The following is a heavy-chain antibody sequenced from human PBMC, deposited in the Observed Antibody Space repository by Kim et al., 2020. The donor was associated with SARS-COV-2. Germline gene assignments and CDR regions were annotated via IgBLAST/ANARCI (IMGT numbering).Heavy chain of an antibody. CDR2: ISGSGGST. D-gene: IGHD6-19*01. CDR3: ALSSGHLYYYYGMDV. V-gene: IGHV3-23*01. J-gene: IGHJ6*02. Sequence: GGSLRLSCAASGFTFSSYAMSWVRQAPGKGLEWVSAISGSGGSTYYADSVKGRFTISRDNSKNTLYLQMNSLRAEDTAVYYCALSSGHLYYYYGMDVWGQGTTVTVSS. CDR1: GFTFSSYA.